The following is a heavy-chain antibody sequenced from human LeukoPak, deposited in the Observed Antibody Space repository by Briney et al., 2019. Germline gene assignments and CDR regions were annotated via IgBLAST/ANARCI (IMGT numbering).Heavy chain of an antibody. J-gene: IGHJ4*02. V-gene: IGHV1-2*02. CDR1: GYTFTGYY. Sequence: ASVKVSCKASGYTFTGYYMHWVRQAPGQGLEWMGWINPNSGGTSYAQKFQGRVTMTRDTSISTAYMELSRLRSDDTAVYYCARGLATVVNDYWGQGTLVTVSS. CDR3: ARGLATVVNDY. D-gene: IGHD4-23*01. CDR2: INPNSGGT.